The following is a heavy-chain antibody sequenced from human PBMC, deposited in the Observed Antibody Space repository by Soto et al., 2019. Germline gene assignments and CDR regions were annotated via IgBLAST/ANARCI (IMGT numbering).Heavy chain of an antibody. V-gene: IGHV3-30-3*01. Sequence: GGSLRLSCAASGFTFSSYAMHWVRQAPGKGLEWVAVISYDGSNKYYAESVKGRFTISRDNSKNTLYLRMNGLRAEDTAVCYCASGILLDYYSSGYFVYWGQGTLVTVSS. CDR1: GFTFSSYA. J-gene: IGHJ4*02. CDR3: ASGILLDYYSSGYFVY. CDR2: ISYDGSNK. D-gene: IGHD3-22*01.